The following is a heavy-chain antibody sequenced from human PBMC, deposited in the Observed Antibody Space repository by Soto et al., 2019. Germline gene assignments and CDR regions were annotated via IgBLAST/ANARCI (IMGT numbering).Heavy chain of an antibody. Sequence: PSETLSLTCTVSGGSISSGDYYWSWIRQPPGKGMEWNGYFYYIGSTYYTPSLNIRVTISVDPSKNQFSLKLSSVTAADTAVYYCASLKLGYSTFDPWGQGTLVTVSS. CDR1: GGSISSGDYY. CDR2: FYYIGST. CDR3: ASLKLGYSTFDP. D-gene: IGHD5-18*01. J-gene: IGHJ5*02. V-gene: IGHV4-30-4*01.